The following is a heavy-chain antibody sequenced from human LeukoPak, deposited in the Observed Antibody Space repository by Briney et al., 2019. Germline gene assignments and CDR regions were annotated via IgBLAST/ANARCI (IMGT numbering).Heavy chain of an antibody. Sequence: PSETLSLTCTVSGGPISSSNYYWGWIRQPPGKGLEWIGNIFYSGSTYYNPSLKSRVTISVDTSKNQFSLRLSSVTAADTAVYYCAGLVVVTATIDYWGQGTLVTVSS. CDR1: GGPISSSNYY. D-gene: IGHD2-21*02. V-gene: IGHV4-39*01. CDR2: IFYSGST. CDR3: AGLVVVTATIDY. J-gene: IGHJ4*02.